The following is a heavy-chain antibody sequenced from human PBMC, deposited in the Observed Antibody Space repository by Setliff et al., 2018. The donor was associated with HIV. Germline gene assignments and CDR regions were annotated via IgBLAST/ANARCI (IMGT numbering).Heavy chain of an antibody. CDR2: IHVSGTT. V-gene: IGHV4-61*09. J-gene: IGHJ6*03. Sequence: LSLTCTVSGGSITSGSDYWSWIRQPAGEGLEWIGHIHVSGTTNYNPSLKSRVTISVDTSKNQFSLKLSSVTAADTAVYYCARGLRVYDSSGYYYRDYYYYYMDVWGKGTTVTVSS. CDR3: ARGLRVYDSSGYYYRDYYYYYMDV. D-gene: IGHD3-22*01. CDR1: GGSITSGSDY.